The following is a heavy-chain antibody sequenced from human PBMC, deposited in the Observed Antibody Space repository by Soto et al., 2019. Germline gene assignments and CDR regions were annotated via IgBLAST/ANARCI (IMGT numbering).Heavy chain of an antibody. CDR1: GFTFSSYS. Sequence: EVQLVESGGGLVKPGGSLRLSCAASGFTFSSYSMNWVRQAPGKGLEWVSSISGGSSYIYYADSVKGRFTISRDNAKNSLYVQMNSLSAEDTAVYSCARGKGMDVWGQGTTVTVSS. V-gene: IGHV3-21*01. CDR3: ARGKGMDV. CDR2: ISGGSSYI. J-gene: IGHJ6*02.